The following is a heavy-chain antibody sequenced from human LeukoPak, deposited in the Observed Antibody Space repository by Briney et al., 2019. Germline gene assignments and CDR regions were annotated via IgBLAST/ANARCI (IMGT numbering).Heavy chain of an antibody. CDR1: GGSFSGYY. D-gene: IGHD6-6*01. Sequence: SETLSLTCAVYGGSFSGYYWSWIRQPPGKGLDWIGEINHSGSTNYNPSLKSRVTISVDTSKNQFSLKLSSVTAADTAVYYCARASIAARRPWRWFDPWGQGTLVTVSS. J-gene: IGHJ5*02. CDR2: INHSGST. CDR3: ARASIAARRPWRWFDP. V-gene: IGHV4-34*01.